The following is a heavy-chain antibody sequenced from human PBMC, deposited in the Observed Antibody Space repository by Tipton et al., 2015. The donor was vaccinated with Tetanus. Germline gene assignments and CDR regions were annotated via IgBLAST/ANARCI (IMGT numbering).Heavy chain of an antibody. V-gene: IGHV3-33*01. D-gene: IGHD5-18*01. Sequence: SGFTFSTNAMHWVRQAPGKGLEWVAVIWNDGSYKYYADSVKGRFTVSRDNSKNTLYLEMNSLRAKDTAVYYCARVGISQNAYSYVYHGLDVWGQGTTVTVSS. J-gene: IGHJ6*02. CDR3: ARVGISQNAYSYVYHGLDV. CDR1: GFTFSTNA. CDR2: IWNDGSYK.